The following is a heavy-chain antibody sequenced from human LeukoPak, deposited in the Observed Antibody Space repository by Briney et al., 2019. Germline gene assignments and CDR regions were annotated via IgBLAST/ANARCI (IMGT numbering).Heavy chain of an antibody. D-gene: IGHD3-3*01. J-gene: IGHJ6*02. CDR2: IVVGSGNT. V-gene: IGHV1-58*02. Sequence: ASVKVSCKASGFTFTSSAMQWVRQARGQRLEWIGWIVVGSGNTNYAQKFQERVTITRDMSTSTAYMELSSLRSEDTAVYYCAADGGTDFWSGYAYYYYGMDAWGQGTTVTVSS. CDR3: AADGGTDFWSGYAYYYYGMDA. CDR1: GFTFTSSA.